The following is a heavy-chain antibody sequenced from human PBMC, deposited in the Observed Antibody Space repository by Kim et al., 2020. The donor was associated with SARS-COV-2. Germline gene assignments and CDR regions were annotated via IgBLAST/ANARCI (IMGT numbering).Heavy chain of an antibody. CDR3: AKDVWDYSGMDV. V-gene: IGHV3-23*01. CDR2: ISGTGTDT. CDR1: GFNFINNA. D-gene: IGHD1-26*01. J-gene: IGHJ6*02. Sequence: GGSLRLSCAVSGFNFINNAMNWVRQAPGKGLEWVSGISGTGTDTYYADSVKGRLTISRDTSKNTLYLQMNSLRAEDTAVNYCAKDVWDYSGMDVWGQGTTVTVSS.